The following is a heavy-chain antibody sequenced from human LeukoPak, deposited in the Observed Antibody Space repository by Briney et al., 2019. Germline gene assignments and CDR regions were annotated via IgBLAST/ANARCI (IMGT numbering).Heavy chain of an antibody. Sequence: PGGSLRLSCAASGFTFSSYSMNWVRQAPGKGLEWVSAISGDSRYIYYADSVRGRFTISRDNAENSLYLQMNSLRVEDTAVYYCAKNTKPTLVTPDFWGQGTLVTVSS. D-gene: IGHD4-23*01. CDR3: AKNTKPTLVTPDF. CDR2: ISGDSRYI. V-gene: IGHV3-21*01. CDR1: GFTFSSYS. J-gene: IGHJ4*02.